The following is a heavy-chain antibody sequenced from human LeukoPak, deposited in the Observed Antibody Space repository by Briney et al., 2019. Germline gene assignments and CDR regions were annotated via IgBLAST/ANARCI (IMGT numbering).Heavy chain of an antibody. V-gene: IGHV3-30*18. Sequence: GGSLRLSCAASGFTFSSYSMMWVRQAPGKGLEWVAGISYDGNTKDYADSVKGRITISRDNSKNTLNLQMNSLRAEDTAVYYCAKAGFGSHWWWFDPWGQGTLVTVSS. CDR2: ISYDGNTK. CDR3: AKAGFGSHWWWFDP. CDR1: GFTFSSYS. D-gene: IGHD2-8*02. J-gene: IGHJ5*02.